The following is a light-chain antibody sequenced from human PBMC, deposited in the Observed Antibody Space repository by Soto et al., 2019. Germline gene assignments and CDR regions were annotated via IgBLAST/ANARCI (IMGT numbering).Light chain of an antibody. CDR2: DAS. CDR1: QSVGSRY. J-gene: IGKJ5*01. CDR3: QQRSNWPSIT. V-gene: IGKV3-11*01. Sequence: DIVMTQSPATLSVAPGERATLSCRASQSVGSRYLAWYQQKAGQAPRLLIYDASNRATGIPARFSGSGSGTDFTLTISSLEPEDFAVYYCQQRSNWPSITFGQGTRLEI.